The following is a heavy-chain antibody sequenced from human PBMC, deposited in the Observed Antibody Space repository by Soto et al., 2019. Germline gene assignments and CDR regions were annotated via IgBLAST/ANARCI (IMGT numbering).Heavy chain of an antibody. Sequence: GGSLRLSCAASGFTFDDYAMHWVRQAPGKGLEWVSGISWNSGSIGYADSVKGRFTISRDNAKNSLYLQMNSLRAEDTALYYCAKDGVVATIFVHYYYYMDVWGKGTTVTVSS. CDR3: AKDGVVATIFVHYYYYMDV. V-gene: IGHV3-9*01. J-gene: IGHJ6*03. D-gene: IGHD5-12*01. CDR2: ISWNSGSI. CDR1: GFTFDDYA.